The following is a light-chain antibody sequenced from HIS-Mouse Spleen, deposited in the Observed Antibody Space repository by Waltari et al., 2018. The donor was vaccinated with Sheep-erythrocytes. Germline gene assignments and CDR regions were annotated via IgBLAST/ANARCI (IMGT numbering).Light chain of an antibody. V-gene: IGKV3-15*01. Sequence: EIVMTQSPATLSVSPGESATLSGRASQSVSSNLAWYQQNTGQAPRPLIYCASTRATGIPARFSGSGSGTEFTLTISSMQSEDFAVYYCQQYNNWPPGTFGQGTKLEIK. CDR2: CAS. CDR3: QQYNNWPPGT. CDR1: QSVSSN. J-gene: IGKJ2*02.